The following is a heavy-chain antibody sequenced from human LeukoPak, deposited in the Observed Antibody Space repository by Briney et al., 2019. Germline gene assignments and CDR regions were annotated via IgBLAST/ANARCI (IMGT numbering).Heavy chain of an antibody. CDR1: GVPISCGVYF. D-gene: IGHD2-2*01. CDR2: LYYSGST. Sequence: SQTLSLPCTVSGVPISCGVYFWRWLRQPPGKGLEWIGYLYYSGSTYYSPSPKSRVTISVGTSKNEFSLKLSSVTAADTAVYYCARVLDCSSTSCPPWFDPWGQGTLVTVSS. V-gene: IGHV4-30-4*01. J-gene: IGHJ5*02. CDR3: ARVLDCSSTSCPPWFDP.